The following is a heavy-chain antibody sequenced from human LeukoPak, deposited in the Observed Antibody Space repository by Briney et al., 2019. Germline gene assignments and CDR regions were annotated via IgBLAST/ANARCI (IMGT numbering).Heavy chain of an antibody. D-gene: IGHD2-2*01. J-gene: IGHJ5*01. V-gene: IGHV3-23*01. CDR3: AKDRHAPGRYCSSTTCFPFDS. Sequence: GGSLRLSCAASGFTFSSYDMSWVRQPPGKGLEWVSVISGSGGSTYYADSVKGRFTISRDNSKSTLYLQMNSLRAEDTAVYYCAKDRHAPGRYCSSTTCFPFDSWGQGTLVTVSS. CDR1: GFTFSSYD. CDR2: ISGSGGST.